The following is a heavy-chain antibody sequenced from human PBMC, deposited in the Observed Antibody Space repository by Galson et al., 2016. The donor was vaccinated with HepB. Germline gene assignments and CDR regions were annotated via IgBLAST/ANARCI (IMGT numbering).Heavy chain of an antibody. CDR2: IYYGAIT. J-gene: IGHJ4*02. CDR1: SGSISSSDR. D-gene: IGHD4-23*01. V-gene: IGHV4-4*02. Sequence: SETLSLTCAVSSGSISSSDRCSWVRQPPGKGLEWIGEIYYGAITHYNPSLKGRVSVSKDDSKKQFSLTLTSVTAADTAVYYCARNRGNNDFDSWGQGILVTVSS. CDR3: ARNRGNNDFDS.